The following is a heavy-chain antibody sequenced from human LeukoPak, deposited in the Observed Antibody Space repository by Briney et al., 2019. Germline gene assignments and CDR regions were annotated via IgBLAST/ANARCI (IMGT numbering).Heavy chain of an antibody. CDR2: ISSSGSTI. D-gene: IGHD6-19*01. CDR3: ARVSSSGWYEVRWFDP. V-gene: IGHV3-48*03. Sequence: GGSLRLSCAASGFTFSSYEMNWVRQAPGKGLEWVSYISSSGSTIYYADSVKGRFTISRDNAKNSLYLQMNSLRAEDTAVYYCARVSSSGWYEVRWFDPWGQGTLVTVSS. CDR1: GFTFSSYE. J-gene: IGHJ5*02.